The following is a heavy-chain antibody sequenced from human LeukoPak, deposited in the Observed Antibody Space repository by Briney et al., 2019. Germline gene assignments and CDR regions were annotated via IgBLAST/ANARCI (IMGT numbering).Heavy chain of an antibody. V-gene: IGHV1-24*01. J-gene: IGHJ4*02. CDR1: GYTLTELS. CDR2: FDPEDGET. D-gene: IGHD6-13*01. CDR3: ATDRGAAAGTTGVLDD. Sequence: ASVKVSCKVSGYTLTELSMHWVRQAPGKGLEWMGGFDPEDGETIYAQKFQGRVTMTEDTSTDTAYMELSSLRSEDTAVYYCATDRGAAAGTTGVLDDWGQGTLVTVSS.